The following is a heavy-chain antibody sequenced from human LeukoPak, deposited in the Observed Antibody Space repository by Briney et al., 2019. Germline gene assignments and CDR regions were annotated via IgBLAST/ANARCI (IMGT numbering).Heavy chain of an antibody. D-gene: IGHD1-1*01. Sequence: PSETLSLTCVVSGYSISNDYYWGWIRQPPGKGLEWIGNIYHSGGSYYNPSLKSRVTILVDTSKNQFSLKLSSVTAADTAVYYCAKSGTTGIHHWFDPWGQGNLVTVSS. V-gene: IGHV4-38-2*01. CDR1: GYSISNDYY. CDR2: IYHSGGS. J-gene: IGHJ5*02. CDR3: AKSGTTGIHHWFDP.